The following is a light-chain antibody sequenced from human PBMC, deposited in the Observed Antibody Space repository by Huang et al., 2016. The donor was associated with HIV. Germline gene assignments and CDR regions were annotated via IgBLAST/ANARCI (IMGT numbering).Light chain of an antibody. CDR3: QQRSNWELT. J-gene: IGKJ4*01. CDR1: QSVSNY. CDR2: DSS. Sequence: EIVLTQSPATLSLSPGERVTLSCRANQSVSNYLAWYQQKPGHPPRLLIYDSSTRATGIPARLSGSGSGTDFTLTISSLEPEDSAIYYCQQRSNWELTFGGGTKVEIK. V-gene: IGKV3-11*01.